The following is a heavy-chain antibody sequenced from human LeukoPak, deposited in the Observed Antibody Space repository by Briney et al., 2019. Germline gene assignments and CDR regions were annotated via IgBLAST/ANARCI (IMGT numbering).Heavy chain of an antibody. CDR1: GFTFRSYW. CDR3: ARGGFSHASDV. D-gene: IGHD5-12*01. Sequence: GGSLSLSCAASGFTFRSYWIHWVRQAPGKGLVWVGRIDNDGSDTIYADSVKGRFTVSRDNAKNTLYLQMNSLRVEDTAVYFCARGGFSHASDVWGQGTVVTVSS. CDR2: IDNDGSDT. J-gene: IGHJ3*01. V-gene: IGHV3-74*01.